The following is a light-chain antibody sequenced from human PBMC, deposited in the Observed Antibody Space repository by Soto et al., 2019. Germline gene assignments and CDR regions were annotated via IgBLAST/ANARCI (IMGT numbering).Light chain of an antibody. V-gene: IGKV1-5*03. CDR2: KAS. CDR1: QSISSW. CDR3: QQYNSYSLT. J-gene: IGKJ4*01. Sequence: DIQMTQSPSTLSASVGDRVTITCRASQSISSWLAWYQQKPGKAPKLLIYKASTLKSGVPSRFSGSGSGTEFTLTISSLQPEDFATYYCQQYNSYSLTFGGGTKVDIK.